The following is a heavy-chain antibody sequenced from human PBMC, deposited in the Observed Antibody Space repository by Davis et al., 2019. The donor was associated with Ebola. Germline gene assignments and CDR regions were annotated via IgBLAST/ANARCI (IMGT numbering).Heavy chain of an antibody. CDR3: ARGYSSRASYGMDV. D-gene: IGHD6-13*01. CDR2: MNPNSGNT. Sequence: ASVKDSCKASGYTFTSYDINWVRQATGQGLEWMGWMNPNSGNTGYAQKFQGRATMTRNTSISTAYMELSSLRSEDTAVYYCARGYSSRASYGMDVWGQGTTVTVSS. J-gene: IGHJ6*02. CDR1: GYTFTSYD. V-gene: IGHV1-8*01.